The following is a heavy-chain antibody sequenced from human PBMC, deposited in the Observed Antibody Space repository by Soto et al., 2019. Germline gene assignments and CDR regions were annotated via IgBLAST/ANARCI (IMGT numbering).Heavy chain of an antibody. D-gene: IGHD6-6*01. CDR2: INPNSGGT. CDR3: ARDMTSIAARRALDY. V-gene: IGHV1-2*04. Sequence: ASVKVSCKASGYTFTGYYMHWVRQAPGQGLEWMGWINPNSGGTNYAQKFQGWVTMTRDTSISTAYMELSRLRSDDTAAYYCARDMTSIAARRALDYWGQGTLVTVSS. J-gene: IGHJ4*02. CDR1: GYTFTGYY.